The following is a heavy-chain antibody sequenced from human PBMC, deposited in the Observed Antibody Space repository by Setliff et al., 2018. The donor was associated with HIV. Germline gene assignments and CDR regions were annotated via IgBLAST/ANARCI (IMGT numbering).Heavy chain of an antibody. V-gene: IGHV1-69*13. CDR1: GGTFSSYA. D-gene: IGHD3-3*01. CDR2: IIPVFDTA. CDR3: ANSQDWSGYYALDY. Sequence: SVKVSCKASGGTFSSYAINWVRQAPGQGLEWMGGIIPVFDTANYAQKFQGRVTITADESTSTSSMELSSLRSDDTAVYYCANSQDWSGYYALDYWGQGTLVTVSS. J-gene: IGHJ4*02.